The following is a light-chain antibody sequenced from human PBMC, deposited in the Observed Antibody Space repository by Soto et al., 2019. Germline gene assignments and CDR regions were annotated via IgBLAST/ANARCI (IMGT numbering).Light chain of an antibody. CDR1: SGHSSYA. CDR2: LNSDGSH. V-gene: IGLV4-69*01. Sequence: QPVLTQSPSASASLGASVKLTCTLSSGHSSYAIAWHQQQPEKGPQYLMKLNSDGSHSKGDGIPDRFSGSSSGAERYLTISSLQSEDEADYYCQTWGTGILVVFGGGTKLTVL. J-gene: IGLJ2*01. CDR3: QTWGTGILVV.